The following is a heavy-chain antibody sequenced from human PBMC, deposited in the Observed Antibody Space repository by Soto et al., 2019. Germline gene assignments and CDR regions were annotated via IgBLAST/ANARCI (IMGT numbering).Heavy chain of an antibody. J-gene: IGHJ5*01. Sequence: SETLSLTCAAYGGSFSGHSWTWIRQSPGKGLEWIGDINHSGRVNYSPSLKSRVTISLDTSKNQFSLTLSAVTAADTAMYYCSTRAYDTNGYYRFDPWGQGTLVTVSS. CDR3: STRAYDTNGYYRFDP. CDR1: GGSFSGHS. CDR2: INHSGRV. D-gene: IGHD3-22*01. V-gene: IGHV4-34*01.